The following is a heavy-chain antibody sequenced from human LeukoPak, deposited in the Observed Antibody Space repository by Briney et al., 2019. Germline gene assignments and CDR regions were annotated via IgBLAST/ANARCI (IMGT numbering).Heavy chain of an antibody. J-gene: IGHJ5*02. CDR3: ARGWGIPAPISWFDP. CDR2: IVPIFGKT. Sequence: SVKVSCKASGGSLRSNIIGWVRQAPGQGLEWMGGIVPIFGKTNYAQKFQGRVTITTDESSNTAFMELSSLRSDDTAIYYCARGWGIPAPISWFDPWGQGTLVTVSS. CDR1: GGSLRSNI. V-gene: IGHV1-69*05. D-gene: IGHD2-2*01.